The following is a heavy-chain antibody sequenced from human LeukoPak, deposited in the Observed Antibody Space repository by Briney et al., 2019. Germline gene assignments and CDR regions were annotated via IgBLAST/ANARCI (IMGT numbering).Heavy chain of an antibody. CDR3: ARDLRTPSPSGYMDV. J-gene: IGHJ6*03. CDR2: ISAYNGNT. CDR1: GYTFTLYG. Sequence: ASVKVSCKASGYTFTLYGISWVRQAPGQGLEWMGWISAYNGNTNYAQKLQGRVTMTTDTSTSTAYMELRSLRSDDTAVYYCARDLRTPSPSGYMDVWGKGTTVTVSS. V-gene: IGHV1-18*01.